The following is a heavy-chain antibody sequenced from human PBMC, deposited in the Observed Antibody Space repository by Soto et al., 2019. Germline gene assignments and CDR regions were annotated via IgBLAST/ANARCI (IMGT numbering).Heavy chain of an antibody. J-gene: IGHJ4*01. CDR1: GLNLDSPYSHG. V-gene: IGHV3-23*01. CDR3: VSWVSAHFDY. CDR2: ISSNGFNT. D-gene: IGHD2-8*01. Sequence: PGGSLRLSCTASGLNLDSPYSHGLTWVRQSPGMGPEWVSTISSNGFNTHYAESVQGRFTISKDASRNTVHLHMNSLRADDTATYFCVSWVSAHFDYWGHGTPVTVS.